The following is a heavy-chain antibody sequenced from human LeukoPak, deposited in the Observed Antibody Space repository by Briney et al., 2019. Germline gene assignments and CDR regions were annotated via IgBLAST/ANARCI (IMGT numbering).Heavy chain of an antibody. Sequence: ASETLSLTCTVSGGSISSSSYHWGWIRQPPGKGLEWIGTIYYSGNTHYNPSLKSRVTISVDTSKNQFSLKLNSVTAADTAVYYCVRYSSGYCNYWGQGTLVTVSS. CDR3: VRYSSGYCNY. V-gene: IGHV4-39*01. D-gene: IGHD3-22*01. CDR2: IYYSGNT. J-gene: IGHJ4*02. CDR1: GGSISSSSYH.